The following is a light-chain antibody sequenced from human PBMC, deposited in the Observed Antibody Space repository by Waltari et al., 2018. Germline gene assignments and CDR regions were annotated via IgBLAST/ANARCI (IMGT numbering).Light chain of an antibody. CDR2: DVN. J-gene: IGLJ6*01. Sequence: QAALTQPPSVSKSLGQTVTISCTGTTSDVGGYYYVSWYQQHPGTAPRPLMYDVNERPSGVSDRFSGSKSGNMASLTISGLQAEDEAIYYCSSYRSGSTVVFGSGTKLTVL. CDR3: SSYRSGSTVV. CDR1: TSDVGGYYY. V-gene: IGLV2-11*01.